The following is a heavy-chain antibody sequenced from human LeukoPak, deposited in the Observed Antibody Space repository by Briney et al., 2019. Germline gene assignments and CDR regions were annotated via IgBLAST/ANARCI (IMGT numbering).Heavy chain of an antibody. CDR1: GYTLTGYY. V-gene: IGHV1-2*02. Sequence: GASVKVSCKASGYTLTGYYMHWVRQAPGQGLEWMGWINPNSGGTNYAQKFQGRVTMTRDTSISTAYMELSRLRSDDTAVYYCARLGYCRSTSCYSNDYWGQGTLVTVSS. J-gene: IGHJ4*02. CDR3: ARLGYCRSTSCYSNDY. D-gene: IGHD2-2*01. CDR2: INPNSGGT.